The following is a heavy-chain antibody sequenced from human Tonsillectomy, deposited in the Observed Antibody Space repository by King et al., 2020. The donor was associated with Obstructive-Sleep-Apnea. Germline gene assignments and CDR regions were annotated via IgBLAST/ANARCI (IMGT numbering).Heavy chain of an antibody. CDR3: ARAGDTYYYGMDV. Sequence: QLQESGPGLVKPSGTLSLTCAVSGGSISSNNWWSWVRQPPGKGLEWIGEIYHSGSTNYNPSLKSRVTISVDKSKNQFSLKLNSMTAADTAVYYCARAGDTYYYGMDVWGQGTTVTVSS. D-gene: IGHD3-16*01. CDR2: IYHSGST. V-gene: IGHV4-4*02. CDR1: GGSISSNNW. J-gene: IGHJ6*02.